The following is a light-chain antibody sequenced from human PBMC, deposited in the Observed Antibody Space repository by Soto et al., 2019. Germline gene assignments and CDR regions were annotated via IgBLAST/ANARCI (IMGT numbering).Light chain of an antibody. CDR2: AAS. V-gene: IGKV1-27*01. CDR3: QKYNNAPVA. CDR1: QGISIY. Sequence: DIQMTQSPSSLSASVGDRVTITCRASQGISIYLAWYQQKPGKVLKLLIYAASTLQSGVPSRFSGSGSGADFTLTISSLQPEDLETYYFQKYNNAPVAFGQRTKVASK. J-gene: IGKJ1*01.